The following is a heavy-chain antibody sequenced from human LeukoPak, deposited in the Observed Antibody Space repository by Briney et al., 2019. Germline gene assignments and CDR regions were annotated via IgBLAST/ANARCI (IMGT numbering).Heavy chain of an antibody. CDR2: IYTSGST. J-gene: IGHJ4*02. Sequence: PSQTLSLTCTVSGGSISSGSYYWRWIRQPAGKGLEWLGRIYTSGSTNYNPSLKSRVTISVDTSKNQFSLKLSSVTAADTAVYYCARAESTSTVTPFDYWGQGTLVTVSS. D-gene: IGHD4-11*01. V-gene: IGHV4-61*02. CDR1: GGSISSGSYY. CDR3: ARAESTSTVTPFDY.